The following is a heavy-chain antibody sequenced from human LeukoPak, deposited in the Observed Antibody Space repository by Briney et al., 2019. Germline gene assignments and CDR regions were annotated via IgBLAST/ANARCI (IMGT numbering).Heavy chain of an antibody. CDR1: GFTFDDYA. V-gene: IGHV3-9*01. Sequence: PGGSLRLSCAASGFTFDDYAMHWVRQVPGKGLEWVSGISWNSGSIGYADSVRGRFTISRDNAENSLYLQMNSLRAEDTAFYYCAKDRGVNYYYYYFDYWGQGSLVTVSS. J-gene: IGHJ4*02. CDR2: ISWNSGSI. CDR3: AKDRGVNYYYYYFDY. D-gene: IGHD3-10*01.